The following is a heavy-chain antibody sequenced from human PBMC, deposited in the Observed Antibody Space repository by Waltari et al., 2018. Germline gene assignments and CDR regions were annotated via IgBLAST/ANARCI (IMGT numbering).Heavy chain of an antibody. CDR1: GYSFISYW. CDR3: ASMTTVTKDAFDT. CDR2: IYPGDSGT. D-gene: IGHD4-17*01. J-gene: IGHJ3*02. V-gene: IGHV5-51*01. Sequence: EVQLVQSGAEVKKPGESLKISCKGSGYSFISYWIGWVRQMPGKGLEWMGIIYPGDSGTRYSPSFQGQVTMSADKSITTAYLQWSSLKASDTAMYYCASMTTVTKDAFDTWGQGTMVTVSS.